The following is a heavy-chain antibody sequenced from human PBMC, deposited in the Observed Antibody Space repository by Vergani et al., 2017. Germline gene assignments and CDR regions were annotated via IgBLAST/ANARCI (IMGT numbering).Heavy chain of an antibody. V-gene: IGHV4-34*01. CDR3: ARGGVAVPFDY. Sequence: QVQLQQWGAGLLKPSETLSLTCTVSGGSISSYYWSWIRQPPGKGLEWIGEINHSGSTNYNPSLKSRVTISVATSKNQFSLKLSSVTAADTAVYYCARGGVAVPFDYWGQGTLVTVSS. CDR1: GGSISSYY. D-gene: IGHD6-19*01. CDR2: INHSGST. J-gene: IGHJ4*02.